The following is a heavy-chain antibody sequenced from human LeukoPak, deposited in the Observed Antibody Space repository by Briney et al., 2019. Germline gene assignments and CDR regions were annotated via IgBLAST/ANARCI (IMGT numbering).Heavy chain of an antibody. V-gene: IGHV1-18*01. D-gene: IGHD4-11*01. CDR2: ISAYNGNT. Sequence: GASVKVSCKASGYTFTNYGISWVRQAPGQGLEWMGWISAYNGNTNYAQKFQGRVTMTRDTSISTAYMELSRLRSDDTAVYYCARTFYSNCFDYWGQGTLVTVSS. CDR1: GYTFTNYG. CDR3: ARTFYSNCFDY. J-gene: IGHJ4*02.